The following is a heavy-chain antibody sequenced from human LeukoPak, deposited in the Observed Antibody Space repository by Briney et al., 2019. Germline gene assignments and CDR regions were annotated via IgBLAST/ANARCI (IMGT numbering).Heavy chain of an antibody. CDR3: ARGSQYYDLGAIFDP. J-gene: IGHJ5*02. D-gene: IGHD3-22*01. Sequence: ASVKVSCKASGYTFTRYYMHWVRQAPGQGLEWMGWINPNSGGTNYAQKFQGRVTMTRDTSISTAYMELSRLRSDDTAVYYCARGSQYYDLGAIFDPWGQGTLVTVSS. CDR2: INPNSGGT. V-gene: IGHV1-2*02. CDR1: GYTFTRYY.